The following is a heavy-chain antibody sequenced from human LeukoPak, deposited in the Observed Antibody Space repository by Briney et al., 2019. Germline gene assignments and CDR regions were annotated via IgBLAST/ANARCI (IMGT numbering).Heavy chain of an antibody. J-gene: IGHJ3*02. V-gene: IGHV1-3*01. D-gene: IGHD3-10*01. CDR2: INAGNGNT. Sequence: ASVKVSCKASGYTLTSYAMHWVRQAPGQRLEWMGWINAGNGNTKYSQKFQGRVTITRDTSASTAYMELSSLRSENTAVYYCARAFGPRGAFDIWGQGTMVTVSS. CDR3: ARAFGPRGAFDI. CDR1: GYTLTSYA.